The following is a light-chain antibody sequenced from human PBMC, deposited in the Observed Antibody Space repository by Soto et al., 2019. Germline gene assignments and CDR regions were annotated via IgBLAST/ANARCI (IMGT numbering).Light chain of an antibody. V-gene: IGLV1-40*01. Sequence: QPVLTQPPSVSGAPGQRVTISCTGSSSNIGAGYDVHWYQQLPGTAPKLLIYGNSNRPSGVPDRFSGSKSGTSASLAITGLQAEDEADYYCQSYDSSLRVVFGTGTQLTVL. CDR3: QSYDSSLRVV. J-gene: IGLJ1*01. CDR1: SSNIGAGYD. CDR2: GNS.